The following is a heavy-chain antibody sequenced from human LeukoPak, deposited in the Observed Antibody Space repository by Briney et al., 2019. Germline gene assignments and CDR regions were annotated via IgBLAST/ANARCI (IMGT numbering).Heavy chain of an antibody. V-gene: IGHV3-48*04. D-gene: IGHD4-17*01. CDR3: ARAAGDYAHPVDY. Sequence: GGSLRLSCAASGFTFSGYSMNWVRQAPGKGLEWVSYISISTSTIYYADSVKGRFTISRDNAKSSLYLQMNRPRAEDTAVYYCARAAGDYAHPVDYWGQGTLVTVSS. CDR1: GFTFSGYS. J-gene: IGHJ4*02. CDR2: ISISTSTI.